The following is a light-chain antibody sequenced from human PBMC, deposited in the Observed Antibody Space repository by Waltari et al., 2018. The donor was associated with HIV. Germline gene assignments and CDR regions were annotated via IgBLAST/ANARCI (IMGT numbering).Light chain of an antibody. CDR1: QSLPHQNGQNY. CDR3: MHGQQTPV. Sequence: DIAMIQSPDSLAVSPGEPASISCRSSQSLPHQNGQNYLDWYIQRPGQAPELLIYLGSRRASGVPDRIAGSGSGTDFILKISRVEPEDVGVYFCMHGQQTPVFGQGTKVEVK. V-gene: IGKV2-28*01. CDR2: LGS. J-gene: IGKJ1*01.